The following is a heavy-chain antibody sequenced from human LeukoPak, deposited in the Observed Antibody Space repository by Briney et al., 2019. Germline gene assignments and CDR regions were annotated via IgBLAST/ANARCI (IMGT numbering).Heavy chain of an antibody. J-gene: IGHJ3*02. CDR3: ASSYGSGSYYNWAHAFDI. CDR1: GLTFSTYA. D-gene: IGHD3-10*01. V-gene: IGHV3-30-3*01. Sequence: GGSLRLSCVASGLTFSTYAMQWVRQAPGKGLEWVAVISYDGNNEYYADSVKGRFSISRDNSENTLYLQMNSLTTEDTAVYYCASSYGSGSYYNWAHAFDIWGQGTMVTVSS. CDR2: ISYDGNNE.